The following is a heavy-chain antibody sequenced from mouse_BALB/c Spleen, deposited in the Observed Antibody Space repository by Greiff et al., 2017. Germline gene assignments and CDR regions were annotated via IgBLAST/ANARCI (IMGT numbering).Heavy chain of an antibody. J-gene: IGHJ4*01. D-gene: IGHD3-1*01. CDR2: INSNGGST. CDR3: AREGYGTRAMDY. CDR1: GFTFSSYG. V-gene: IGHV5-6-3*01. Sequence: EVHLVESGGGLVQPGGSLKLSCAASGFTFSSYGMSWVRQTPDKRLELVATINSNGGSTYYPDSVKGRFTISRDNAKNTLYLQMSSLKSEDTAMYYCAREGYGTRAMDYWGQGTSVTVSS.